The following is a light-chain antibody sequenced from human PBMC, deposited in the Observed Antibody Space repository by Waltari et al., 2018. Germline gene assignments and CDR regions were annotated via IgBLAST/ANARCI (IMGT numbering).Light chain of an antibody. J-gene: IGKJ1*01. V-gene: IGKV3-20*01. CDR3: QKYDFLPAT. Sequence: EIVLTQSPGTLSLSPGERATLSCRASQGVGKYLAWYQQIPCQAPRLLLYHASIRATGIPDRFSGSGYGTDFSLTISRLEPEDFAVYYCQKYDFLPATFGQGTTVEIK. CDR2: HAS. CDR1: QGVGKY.